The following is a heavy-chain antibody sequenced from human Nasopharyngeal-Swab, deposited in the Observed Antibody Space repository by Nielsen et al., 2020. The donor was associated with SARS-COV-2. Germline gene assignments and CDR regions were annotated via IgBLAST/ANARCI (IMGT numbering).Heavy chain of an antibody. D-gene: IGHD3-22*01. CDR1: GFTFTNYW. CDR2: INIDGSRT. Sequence: GESLKISCAVSGFTFTNYWMHWVRRTPGKGLVWVSRINIDGSRTGYADSVKGRFTISRDNAKNTPFLQMNGLRAEDTAVYYFARVLDYYDSRGYDHWDGVAFWGQGKMVNV. J-gene: IGHJ3*01. CDR3: ARVLDYYDSRGYDHWDGVAF. V-gene: IGHV3-74*01.